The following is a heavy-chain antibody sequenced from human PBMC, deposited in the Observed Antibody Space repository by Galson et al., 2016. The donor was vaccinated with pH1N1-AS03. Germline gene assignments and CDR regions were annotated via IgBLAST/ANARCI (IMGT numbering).Heavy chain of an antibody. V-gene: IGHV3-21*01. CDR2: ISTSGSSI. Sequence: SLRLSCAASGFPFSGYSMNWVRQAPGKGLEWVSFISTSGSSIYYADSVKGRFTISRDNAKNLLYLQMNSLRDEDTAVYYCARDGPPQGISVAGSFDFWGQGTLVTVS. CDR1: GFPFSGYS. D-gene: IGHD6-19*01. J-gene: IGHJ4*02. CDR3: ARDGPPQGISVAGSFDF.